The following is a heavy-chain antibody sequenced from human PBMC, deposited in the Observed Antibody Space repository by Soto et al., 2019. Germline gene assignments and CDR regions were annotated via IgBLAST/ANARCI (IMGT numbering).Heavy chain of an antibody. Sequence: GASVKVSCKASGYTFTSYGISWVRQAPGQGLEGMGWISAYNGNTNYAQKLQGRVTMTTDTSTSTAYMELRSLRCDDTAVYYCGRDSSGYFDPWGQGTLVTVSS. V-gene: IGHV1-18*01. CDR1: GYTFTSYG. CDR2: ISAYNGNT. CDR3: GRDSSGYFDP. J-gene: IGHJ5*02. D-gene: IGHD3-22*01.